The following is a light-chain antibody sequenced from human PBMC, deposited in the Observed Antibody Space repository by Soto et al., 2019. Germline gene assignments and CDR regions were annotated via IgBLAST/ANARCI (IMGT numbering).Light chain of an antibody. CDR2: GAS. J-gene: IGKJ2*01. V-gene: IGKV3-15*01. Sequence: EIVMTHSPATLSVSPGERATLSCRASQSVRDNLAWYQQKPGQAPRLLIYGASTRATGIPARFSGSGSGTEFTLTIHRLQSEDFALYFCQQSNNWPYTFGQGTKLEIK. CDR3: QQSNNWPYT. CDR1: QSVRDN.